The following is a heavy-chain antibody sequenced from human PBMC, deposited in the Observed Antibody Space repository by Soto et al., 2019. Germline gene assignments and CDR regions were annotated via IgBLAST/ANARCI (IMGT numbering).Heavy chain of an antibody. CDR1: GFTFDDYA. CDR3: AKDNSHYYDSSGYYGG. CDR2: ISWNSGSI. V-gene: IGHV3-9*01. D-gene: IGHD3-22*01. J-gene: IGHJ4*02. Sequence: EVQLVESGGGLVQPGRSLRLSCAASGFTFDDYAMHWVRQAPGKGLEWVSGISWNSGSIGYADSVKGRFTISRDNAKNSLYLQMNSLRAEDTALYYCAKDNSHYYDSSGYYGGWGQGTLVTVSS.